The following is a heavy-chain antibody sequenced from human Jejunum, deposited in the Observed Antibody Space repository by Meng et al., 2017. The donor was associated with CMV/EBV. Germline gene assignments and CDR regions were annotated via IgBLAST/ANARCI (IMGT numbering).Heavy chain of an antibody. D-gene: IGHD1-26*01. V-gene: IGHV3-48*03. J-gene: IGHJ4*02. CDR2: ISGPGKAI. Sequence: CEVSGFDFKSDEMNWVRQVPGKGLEWVSYISGPGKAIYYADSVRGRFTISRDNAKNSLHLQMSDLRVEDTALYFCARLQWAAFDFLGQGTRGTVSS. CDR1: GFDFKSDE. CDR3: ARLQWAAFDF.